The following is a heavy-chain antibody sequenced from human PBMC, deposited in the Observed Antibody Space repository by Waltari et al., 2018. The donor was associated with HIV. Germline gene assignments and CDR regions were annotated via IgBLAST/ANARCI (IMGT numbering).Heavy chain of an antibody. Sequence: QVHLEQWGTGLLRPSETLSLTCAVYGGSFSGFYLSWIRPCPGGGLEWIGEVNHVGRTNYSPSLKGRVTVSVDTSKNQFSLTMRSVTAADTAVYYCARDSAPGLAVDDDDGEFFYYGLDVWGQGTTVTVSS. CDR2: VNHVGRT. CDR1: GGSFSGFY. V-gene: IGHV4-34*01. J-gene: IGHJ6*01. D-gene: IGHD6-19*01. CDR3: ARDSAPGLAVDDDDGEFFYYGLDV.